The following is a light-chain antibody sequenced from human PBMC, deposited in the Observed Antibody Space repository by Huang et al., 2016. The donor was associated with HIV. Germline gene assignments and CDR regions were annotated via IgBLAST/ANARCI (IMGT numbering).Light chain of an antibody. CDR2: FGF. CDR3: MQALQTPRT. Sequence: DIVMTQSPLSLPVTPGEPASISCRSSQSLLHSNGYNYLDWYLQKPGQSPQLLIYFGFNRASGVPDRFSGSGSGTDFTLKISRVEAEDVGVYYCMQALQTPRTFGQGTKLEIK. J-gene: IGKJ2*01. CDR1: QSLLHSNGYNY. V-gene: IGKV2-28*01.